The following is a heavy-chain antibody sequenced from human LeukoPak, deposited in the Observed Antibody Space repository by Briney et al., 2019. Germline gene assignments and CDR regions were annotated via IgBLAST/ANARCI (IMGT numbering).Heavy chain of an antibody. V-gene: IGHV3-11*01. CDR2: ISSSGGTT. CDR1: GFTFSDHY. J-gene: IGHJ4*02. CDR3: ARGVRPPYYFGS. Sequence: GGSLRLSCAASGFTFSDHYRSWIRQAPGKGLEWFSYISSSGGTTDYAASVKGQFTVSRDNAKNSLYLQMTTLTVQDTAVYYCARGVRPPYYFGSWGQGTLVTVSS.